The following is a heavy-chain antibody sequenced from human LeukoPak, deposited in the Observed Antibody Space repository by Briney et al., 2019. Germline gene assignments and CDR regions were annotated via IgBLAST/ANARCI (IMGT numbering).Heavy chain of an antibody. CDR2: TSYSGSA. J-gene: IGHJ5*02. CDR3: AREEIRSWFDA. Sequence: SETLSFTSTVSGDSIGNSRDSWGWIRQPPGMGLEWIGTTSYSGSAYYKPSLTSRVAISVDTSKNEFCLKLSYVTAVDSCVDYCAREEIRSWFDACGQGTLVTVSS. D-gene: IGHD5-24*01. CDR1: GDSIGNSRDS. V-gene: IGHV4-39*02.